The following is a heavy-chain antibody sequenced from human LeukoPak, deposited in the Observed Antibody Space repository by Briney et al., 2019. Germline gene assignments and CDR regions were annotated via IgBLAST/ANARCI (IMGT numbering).Heavy chain of an antibody. CDR2: ISSSSSYI. V-gene: IGHV3-21*04. J-gene: IGHJ6*02. Sequence: GGSLRLSCAASGFTFSTYAMSWVRQAPGKGLEWVSSISSSSSYIYYADSVKGRFTISRDNAKNSLYLQMNSLRAEDTAVYYCARAFYYGMDVWGQGTTVTVSS. CDR3: ARAFYYGMDV. CDR1: GFTFSTYA.